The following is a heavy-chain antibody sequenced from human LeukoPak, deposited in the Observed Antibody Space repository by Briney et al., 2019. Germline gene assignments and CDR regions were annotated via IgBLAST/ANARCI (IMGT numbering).Heavy chain of an antibody. CDR2: ISYIGST. V-gene: IGHV4-59*11. D-gene: IGHD4-17*01. J-gene: IGHJ3*02. CDR3: ARDLVTVTKGFDI. CDR1: GDSFSSHY. Sequence: SETLSLTCVVSGDSFSSHYWTWIRQSPGKGLEWIGYISYIGSTNYNPSLKSRVTISIDTSRNQFSLKLRSVTAADTAVYYCARDLVTVTKGFDIWGQGTMVSVSS.